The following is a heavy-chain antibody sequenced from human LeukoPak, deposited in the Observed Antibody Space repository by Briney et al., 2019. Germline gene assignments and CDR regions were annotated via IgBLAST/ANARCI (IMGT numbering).Heavy chain of an antibody. Sequence: GGSLRLSCAASGFTFSSYWMHWVRQAPGEGLVRVSRINSDGSSAYYADSVKGRFTISRDNSKNTLYLQMNSLRAEDTAVYYCAKDRVPKYSSSSIGYYYGMDVWGQGTTVTVSS. CDR2: INSDGSSA. CDR3: AKDRVPKYSSSSIGYYYGMDV. J-gene: IGHJ6*02. D-gene: IGHD6-6*01. V-gene: IGHV3-74*01. CDR1: GFTFSSYW.